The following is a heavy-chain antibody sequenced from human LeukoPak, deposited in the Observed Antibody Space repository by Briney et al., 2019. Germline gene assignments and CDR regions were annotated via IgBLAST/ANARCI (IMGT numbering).Heavy chain of an antibody. V-gene: IGHV3-48*03. Sequence: PGGSLRLSCAASGFTFSSYEMNWVRQAPGKGLEWISYISDSGTTINYADSVKGRFTISRDNAKNSPYLQMNSLRAEDTAVYYRARVFYGTDAFDIWGQGTMVTVSS. D-gene: IGHD4-17*01. J-gene: IGHJ3*02. CDR2: ISDSGTTI. CDR1: GFTFSSYE. CDR3: ARVFYGTDAFDI.